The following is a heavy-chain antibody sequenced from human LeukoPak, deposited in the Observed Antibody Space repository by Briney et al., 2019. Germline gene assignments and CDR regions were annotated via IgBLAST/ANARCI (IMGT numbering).Heavy chain of an antibody. Sequence: SETLSLTCNVSGGSVSTYYWSWIRQPPGKGLEWIGDIYYSGNTNYNPSLKSRVTISVDTSKNQFSLKLSSVTAADTAVYYCARNYGYGGMDVWGQGTTVTVSS. CDR3: ARNYGYGGMDV. V-gene: IGHV4-59*08. CDR1: GGSVSTYY. J-gene: IGHJ6*02. D-gene: IGHD5-18*01. CDR2: IYYSGNT.